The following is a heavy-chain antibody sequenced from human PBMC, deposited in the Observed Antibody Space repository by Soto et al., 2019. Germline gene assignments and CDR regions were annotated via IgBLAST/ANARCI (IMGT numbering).Heavy chain of an antibody. D-gene: IGHD2-21*02. V-gene: IGHV3-23*01. CDR2: ITASGGTT. Sequence: EVQLLESGGGLVQPGGSLRLSCGASGFTFNRHGMSWVRQAPGKGLEWVSAITASGGTTYYADSVKGRFTISRDNSKGTLFLQMNSLLAEDTAIYYCAKVMGAWVTQYYFDYWGQGALVTVSS. CDR1: GFTFNRHG. J-gene: IGHJ4*02. CDR3: AKVMGAWVTQYYFDY.